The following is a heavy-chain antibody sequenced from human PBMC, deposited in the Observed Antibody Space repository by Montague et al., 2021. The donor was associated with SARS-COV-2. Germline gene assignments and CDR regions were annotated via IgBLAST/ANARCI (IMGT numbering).Heavy chain of an antibody. Sequence: SETLSLTCTVSGGSISSSSYYWGWIRQPPGKGLEWIGSIYYSGSTYYNPSLKSRVTISVDTSKNQFSLKLSSVTAADTAVYYYARKASRGITIFGVVTASYYFDYWGQGTRVTVSS. J-gene: IGHJ4*02. D-gene: IGHD3-3*01. CDR3: ARKASRGITIFGVVTASYYFDY. CDR2: IYYSGST. V-gene: IGHV4-39*01. CDR1: GGSISSSSYY.